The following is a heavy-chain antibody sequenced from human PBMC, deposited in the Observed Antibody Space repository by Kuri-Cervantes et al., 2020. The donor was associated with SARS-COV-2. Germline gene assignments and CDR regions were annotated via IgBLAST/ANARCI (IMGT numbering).Heavy chain of an antibody. J-gene: IGHJ6*03. D-gene: IGHD3-3*01. CDR2: ISAYNGNT. V-gene: IGHV1-18*01. CDR1: GYTFTSYG. CDR3: ARELGDEGYYDFWSGTKCYYYYMDV. Sequence: ASVKVSCKASGYTFTSYGISWVRQAPGQGLEWMGWISAYNGNTNYAQKFQGRVTMTRDTSISTAYMELSSLRSEDTAVYYCARELGDEGYYDFWSGTKCYYYYMDVWGKGTTVTVSS.